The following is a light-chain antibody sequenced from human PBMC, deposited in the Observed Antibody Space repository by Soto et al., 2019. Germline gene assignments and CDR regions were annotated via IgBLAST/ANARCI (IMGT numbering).Light chain of an antibody. CDR1: RDISNS. CDR2: GAS. Sequence: EIPMSLKQSSMSASVGDRFTITCPARRDISNSLAWYQQTPGKAPKLLVRGASSLHRGVPSRFSGGGAGTEFTLTISSLQPEDFATYYCQQTSVFPRTFGQGT. V-gene: IGKV1-12*01. CDR3: QQTSVFPRT. J-gene: IGKJ5*01.